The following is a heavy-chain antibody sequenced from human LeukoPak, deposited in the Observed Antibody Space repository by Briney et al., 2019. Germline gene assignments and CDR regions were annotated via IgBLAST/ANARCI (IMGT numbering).Heavy chain of an antibody. CDR1: GGSISSGGYS. CDR2: IYHSGST. Sequence: PSQTLSLTCAVSGGSISSGGYSWRWIRQPPGKGLEWLGYIYHSGSTYYNPSLKSRVTISVDRSKNQFSLKLSSVTAADTAVYYCAREGREGMDVWGKGTTVTVSS. V-gene: IGHV4-30-2*01. J-gene: IGHJ6*04. CDR3: AREGREGMDV.